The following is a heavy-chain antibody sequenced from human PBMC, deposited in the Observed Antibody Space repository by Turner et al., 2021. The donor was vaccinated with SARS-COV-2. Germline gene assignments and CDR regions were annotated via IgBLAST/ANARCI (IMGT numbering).Heavy chain of an antibody. J-gene: IGHJ4*02. CDR2: IYSGGST. Sequence: EVQLVESGGGLVQPGGSLSLSCAASGSPVSSNYMTWVRQAPGKGLEWVSVIYSGGSTYYADSVKGRFTISRDNSKNTLYLQMNSLRAEDTAVYYCARGVTVAGITPFGYWGQGTLVTVSS. V-gene: IGHV3-66*01. CDR1: GSPVSSNY. D-gene: IGHD6-19*01. CDR3: ARGVTVAGITPFGY.